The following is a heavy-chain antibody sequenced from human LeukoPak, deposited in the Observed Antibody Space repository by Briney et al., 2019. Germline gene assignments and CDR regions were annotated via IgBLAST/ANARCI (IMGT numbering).Heavy chain of an antibody. D-gene: IGHD2-15*01. CDR2: INPNSGGT. Sequence: ASVKVSCKASGYTFTGYYLHWVRQAPGQGLEWMGWINPNSGGTNYAQKFQGRVTMTRDTSISTVYMELSRLRSDDTAVYYCARDRLRLGYERTNWFDPWGQGTLVTVSS. CDR1: GYTFTGYY. V-gene: IGHV1-2*02. J-gene: IGHJ5*02. CDR3: ARDRLRLGYERTNWFDP.